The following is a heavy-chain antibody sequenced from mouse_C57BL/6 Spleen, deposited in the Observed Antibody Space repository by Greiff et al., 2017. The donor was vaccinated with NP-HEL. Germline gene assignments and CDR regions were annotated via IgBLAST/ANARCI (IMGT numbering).Heavy chain of an antibody. CDR3: ARSGYGSSYYAMDY. J-gene: IGHJ4*01. CDR1: GYTFTDYN. CDR2: INPNNGGT. V-gene: IGHV1-18*01. D-gene: IGHD1-1*01. Sequence: EVKLQESGPELVKPGASVKIPCKASGYTFTDYNMDWVKQSHGKSLEWIGDINPNNGGTIYNQKFKGKATLTVDKSSSTAYMELRSLTSEDTAVYYCARSGYGSSYYAMDYWGQGTSVTVSS.